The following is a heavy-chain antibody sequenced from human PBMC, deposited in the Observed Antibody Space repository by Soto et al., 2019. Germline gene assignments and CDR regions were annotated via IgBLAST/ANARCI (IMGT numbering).Heavy chain of an antibody. CDR1: VLILTNVF. Sequence: EVQLVESGGGLVKPGESLSLSCAASVLILTNVFMTWFGLAPGKGLEWVGRIKSKTDGGTTDYAAPVKGRFTISRDDSKNTLYLQMNSLKTEDTAVYYCSYGADYYFDYWGQGALVTVSS. V-gene: IGHV3-15*07. CDR3: SYGADYYFDY. J-gene: IGHJ4*02. D-gene: IGHD4-17*01. CDR2: IKSKTDGGTT.